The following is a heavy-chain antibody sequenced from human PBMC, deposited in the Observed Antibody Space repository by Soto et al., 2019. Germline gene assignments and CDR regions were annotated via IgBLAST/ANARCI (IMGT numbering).Heavy chain of an antibody. D-gene: IGHD2-2*01. J-gene: IGHJ6*02. CDR1: GGSFSNYY. CDR2: INHSGST. Sequence: QVQLQQWGAGLLKASETLSLTCAVYGGSFSNYYWSWIRQPPGKGLEWIGEINHSGSTNYNPSLKSRVTISVDTSKNQFSLQLSSVTAADTAVYSCARLALYCSSTSCYSYYYYYGMDVWGQGPTVNVSS. V-gene: IGHV4-34*01. CDR3: ARLALYCSSTSCYSYYYYYGMDV.